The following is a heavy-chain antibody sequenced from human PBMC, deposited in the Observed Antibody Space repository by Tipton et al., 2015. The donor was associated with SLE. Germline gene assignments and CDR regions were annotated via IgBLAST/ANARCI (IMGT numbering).Heavy chain of an antibody. CDR2: INNSGST. CDR3: AGSKISAYCDFWSGAPRDWFDA. V-gene: IGHV4-34*01. J-gene: IGHJ5*02. Sequence: LRLSCAVYGGSFSGYYWSWIRQPPGKGLEWIGEINNSGSTNYNPSLKSRVTISVDTSKNQFSLKLSSVTAADTAVYYCAGSKISAYCDFWSGAPRDWFDAWGQGTLVTVSS. D-gene: IGHD3-3*01. CDR1: GGSFSGYY.